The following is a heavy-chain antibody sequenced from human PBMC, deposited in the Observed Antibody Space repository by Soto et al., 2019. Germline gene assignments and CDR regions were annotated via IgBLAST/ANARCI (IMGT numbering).Heavy chain of an antibody. CDR2: INDTGGT. J-gene: IGHJ4*02. V-gene: IGHV4-34*01. CDR3: ARGVRSGGSYTLDY. D-gene: IGHD2-15*01. CDR1: GGSFSGFY. Sequence: SETLSLTCAVYGGSFSGFYWSWIRQPPGKGLEWIGEINDTGGTNYNPSLKTRATISVDTSKNQFSLKLSSATAADTAVFYCARGVRSGGSYTLDYWGQGMLVTVSS.